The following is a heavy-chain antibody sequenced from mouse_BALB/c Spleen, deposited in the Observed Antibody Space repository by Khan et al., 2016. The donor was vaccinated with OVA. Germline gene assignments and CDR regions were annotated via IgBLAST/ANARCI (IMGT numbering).Heavy chain of an antibody. CDR2: VSTGGSYT. V-gene: IGHV5-6*01. CDR3: TRLAYYYDSEGFAY. J-gene: IGHJ3*01. Sequence: EVELVESGEDLVKPGGSLKLSCAASGFTFSTYGMSWVRQAPDQRLEWVATVSTGGSYTYYPDSVKGRFTISRDNAKNTLYLQMSGLRSEDTAMFYCTRLAYYYDSEGFAYWGQGTLVTVSA. CDR1: GFTFSTYG. D-gene: IGHD1-1*01.